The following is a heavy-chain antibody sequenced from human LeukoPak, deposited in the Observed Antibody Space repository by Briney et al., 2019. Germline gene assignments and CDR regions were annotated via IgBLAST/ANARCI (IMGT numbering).Heavy chain of an antibody. V-gene: IGHV4-59*01. CDR1: GGPLSAYY. Sequence: PSETLSLTCTVSGGPLSAYYWTWIRQPPGKGLEWIGYIYDNGNTNYNPSLRSRVSISVDTSKNQISLKLTSVTAADTAVYYCATGETGSTLGGYWGQGTLVTVSS. D-gene: IGHD1-1*01. J-gene: IGHJ4*02. CDR2: IYDNGNT. CDR3: ATGETGSTLGGY.